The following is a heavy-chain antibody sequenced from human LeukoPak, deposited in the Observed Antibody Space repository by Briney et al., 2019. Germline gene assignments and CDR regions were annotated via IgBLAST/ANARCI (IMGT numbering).Heavy chain of an antibody. Sequence: PGGSLRLSCAASGFTFSSYGMHWVRQAPGKGLEWVAVIWYDGSNKYYADSVKGRFTISRDNSKNTLYLQMNSLRAEDTAMYYCAKDSTRAAHFDYWGQGTLVTVSS. CDR3: AKDSTRAAHFDY. CDR1: GFTFSSYG. CDR2: IWYDGSNK. V-gene: IGHV3-33*06. D-gene: IGHD2/OR15-2a*01. J-gene: IGHJ4*02.